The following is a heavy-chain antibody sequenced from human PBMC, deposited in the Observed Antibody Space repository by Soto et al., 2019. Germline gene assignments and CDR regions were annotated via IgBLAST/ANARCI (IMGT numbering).Heavy chain of an antibody. CDR3: ARGPYSGYGGIYYYYGMDV. V-gene: IGHV1-8*01. CDR1: GYTFTSYD. J-gene: IGHJ6*02. CDR2: MNPNSGNT. D-gene: IGHD5-12*01. Sequence: QVQLVQSGAEVKKPGASVKVSCKASGYTFTSYDINWVRQATGQGLEWMGWMNPNSGNTGYAQKLQGRVTMTRNTSIGTAYMELSSLRSEDTAVYYCARGPYSGYGGIYYYYGMDVWGQGTTVTVSS.